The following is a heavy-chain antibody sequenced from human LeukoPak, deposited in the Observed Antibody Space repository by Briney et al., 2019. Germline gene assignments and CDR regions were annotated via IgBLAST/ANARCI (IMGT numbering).Heavy chain of an antibody. CDR1: GFTFTSYA. CDR3: AKDGHSSGSSFDY. V-gene: IGHV3-23*01. J-gene: IGHJ4*02. D-gene: IGHD6-19*01. Sequence: GGSLRLSCAASGFTFTSYAMTWVRQAPGKGLEWVSTITNGGGSTYYADSVKGRFTISRDNSKNTLYLQMNSLRAEDTAVYYCAKDGHSSGSSFDYWGQGTLVTVSS. CDR2: ITNGGGST.